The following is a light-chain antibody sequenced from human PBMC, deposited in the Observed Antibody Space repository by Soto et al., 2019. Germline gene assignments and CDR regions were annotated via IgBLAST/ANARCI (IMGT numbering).Light chain of an antibody. V-gene: IGKV1-5*01. CDR1: QSISSY. CDR2: DAS. J-gene: IGKJ1*01. Sequence: DLQMTQSPSSLSASVGDRVTITSRASQSISSYLNWYQQKPGKAPKLLIYDASSLESGVPSRFSGSGSGTEFTLTISSLQPDDFATYYCEQYNSYPTFGQGTKVDIK. CDR3: EQYNSYPT.